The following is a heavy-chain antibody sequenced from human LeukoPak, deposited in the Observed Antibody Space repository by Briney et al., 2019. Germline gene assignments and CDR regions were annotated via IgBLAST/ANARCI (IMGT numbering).Heavy chain of an antibody. V-gene: IGHV3-48*02. CDR2: ISSSGSTI. Sequence: GESLRLSCAASGFTFSSYSMSWVRQAPGKGLDWVSYISSSGSTIYYADSVKGRYTNSSVNAKNSLYLQMNSLRYEDTAMYYCARDIYSWGQGTLVTVSS. J-gene: IGHJ4*02. CDR3: ARDIYS. CDR1: GFTFSSYS.